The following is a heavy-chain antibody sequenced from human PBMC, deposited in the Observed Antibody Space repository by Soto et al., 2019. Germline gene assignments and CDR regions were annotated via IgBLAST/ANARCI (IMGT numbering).Heavy chain of an antibody. Sequence: GGSLRLSCAASGFTFSSCGMHWVRQAPGKGLEWVAVISYDGSNKYYADSVKGRFTISRDNSKNTLYLQMNSLRAEDTAVYYCAKDQSRYCSGGSCYSGIDYWGQGTLVTVSS. V-gene: IGHV3-30*18. D-gene: IGHD2-15*01. J-gene: IGHJ4*02. CDR3: AKDQSRYCSGGSCYSGIDY. CDR2: ISYDGSNK. CDR1: GFTFSSCG.